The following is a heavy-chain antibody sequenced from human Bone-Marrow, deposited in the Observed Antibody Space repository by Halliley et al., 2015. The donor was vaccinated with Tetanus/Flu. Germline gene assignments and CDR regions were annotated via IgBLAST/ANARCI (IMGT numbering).Heavy chain of an antibody. J-gene: IGHJ4*02. Sequence: VAVPSSDGGIIKYADSVKGRFTISRDNSKNTLYLQMNSLRAEDTAVYYCAKDLSGNYLAYFDYWGQGTLVTVSS. D-gene: IGHD1-26*01. CDR2: PSSDGGII. V-gene: IGHV3-30*18. CDR3: AKDLSGNYLAYFDY.